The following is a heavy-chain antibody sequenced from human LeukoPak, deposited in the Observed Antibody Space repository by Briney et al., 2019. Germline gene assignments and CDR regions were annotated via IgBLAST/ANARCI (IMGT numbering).Heavy chain of an antibody. CDR2: IFTSGTT. D-gene: IGHD6-19*01. V-gene: IGHV4-4*07. CDR3: ARDFGFGSA. Sequence: PSETLSLTCTVSGGSITRYYWSWIRQPAGEGLEWIGRIFTSGTTEYHPSLKSRVTMSVDTSKNQFSLKLTSVTAAAPAVYYCARDFGFGSAWGQGALVTVSS. CDR1: GGSITRYY. J-gene: IGHJ5*02.